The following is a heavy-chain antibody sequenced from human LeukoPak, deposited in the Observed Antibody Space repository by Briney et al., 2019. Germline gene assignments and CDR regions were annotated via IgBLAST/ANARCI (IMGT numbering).Heavy chain of an antibody. CDR3: ARRFCSGGSCYSTVPDAFDI. J-gene: IGHJ3*02. CDR1: GYSFTSYW. D-gene: IGHD2-15*01. CDR2: IYPGDSDT. Sequence: PGESLKISCKGSGYSFTSYWIGWVRQMPGKGLEWMGIIYPGDSDTRYSPSFQGQVTTSADKSISTAYLQWSSLKASDTAMYYCARRFCSGGSCYSTVPDAFDIWGQGTMVTVSS. V-gene: IGHV5-51*01.